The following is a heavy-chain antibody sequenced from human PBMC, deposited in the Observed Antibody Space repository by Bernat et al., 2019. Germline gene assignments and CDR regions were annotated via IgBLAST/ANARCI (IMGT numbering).Heavy chain of an antibody. CDR1: GGSISSYY. J-gene: IGHJ3*02. Sequence: QVQLRESGPGLVKPSETLSLTCIVSGGSISSYYWSWIRQPPGKGLEWIGYRYYSGSTNYNSSLKSRVTMSVDTSKNQFSLKLTSVTAADTAVYYCATPWRATYYYGSSGYYGWDAFDTWGQGTMVTVSS. CDR3: ATPWRATYYYGSSGYYGWDAFDT. CDR2: RYYSGST. D-gene: IGHD3-22*01. V-gene: IGHV4-59*08.